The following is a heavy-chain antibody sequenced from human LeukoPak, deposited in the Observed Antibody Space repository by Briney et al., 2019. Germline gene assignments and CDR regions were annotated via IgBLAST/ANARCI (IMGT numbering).Heavy chain of an antibody. V-gene: IGHV3-48*04. D-gene: IGHD5-18*01. CDR1: GFSFSSYS. CDR2: ISSSSSTI. J-gene: IGHJ6*02. Sequence: GGSLRLSCAASGFSFSSYSMNWVRQAPGKGLEWVSYISSSSSTIYYVDSVKGRFTISRDNAKNSLYLQMNSLRAEDTAVYYCARDPANSYGYWYGMDVWAKGPRSPSP. CDR3: ARDPANSYGYWYGMDV.